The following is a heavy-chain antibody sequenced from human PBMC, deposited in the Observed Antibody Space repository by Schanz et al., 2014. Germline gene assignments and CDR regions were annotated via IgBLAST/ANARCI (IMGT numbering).Heavy chain of an antibody. Sequence: EVHLLDSGGGLVQPGGSLRLSCAASGFGFSSYSMNWVRQAPGKGLEWVSYISGSSRTIYYADSMKGRFTVSRDNAENALYRQMNSLRAEDTGLYFCARGGSGSHYRLDYWGQGTLVTVSS. CDR3: ARGGSGSHYRLDY. D-gene: IGHD1-26*01. CDR2: ISGSSRTI. CDR1: GFGFSSYS. V-gene: IGHV3-48*01. J-gene: IGHJ4*02.